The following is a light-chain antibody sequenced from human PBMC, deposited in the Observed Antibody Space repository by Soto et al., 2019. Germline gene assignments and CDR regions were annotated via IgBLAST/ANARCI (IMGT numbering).Light chain of an antibody. CDR2: GAS. CDR1: QSVSSSY. Sequence: EIVLTQSPGTLSLSPGERASLSCRASQSVSSSYLAWYQQKPGQAPRLLIYGASSRATGIPDRFSGSGSGSDCTLTISRLEPEDFAVYYCQQSATSPKTFGQGTKVEIK. CDR3: QQSATSPKT. J-gene: IGKJ1*01. V-gene: IGKV3-20*01.